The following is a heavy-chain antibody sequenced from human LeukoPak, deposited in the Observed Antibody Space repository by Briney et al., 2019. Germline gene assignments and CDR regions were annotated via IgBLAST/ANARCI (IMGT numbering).Heavy chain of an antibody. J-gene: IGHJ4*02. CDR1: GFTFNRFY. CDR2: ISSNGATT. CDR3: VKDRSIAAPNNDFFDS. V-gene: IGHV3-64D*06. Sequence: GVLRLSCSASGFTFNRFYLHWVRQAPGKGLEFVSHISSNGATTYYAGSVKGRFTISRDNSKNTLYLQMSSLRADDTAVYYCVKDRSIAAPNNDFFDSWGQGALVTVSS. D-gene: IGHD6-6*01.